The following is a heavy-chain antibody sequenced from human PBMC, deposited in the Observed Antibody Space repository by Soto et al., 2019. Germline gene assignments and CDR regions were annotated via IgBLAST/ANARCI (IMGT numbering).Heavy chain of an antibody. D-gene: IGHD6-19*01. Sequence: EVQLLESGGGLVQPGGSLRLSCAASGFSFSSYAMSWVRQAPGKGLEWVSVISGSGASTYYADSVKGRFTISRDNSKNPLYLQMISLRAEDTAVDYCARRSSGWYFDYWGQGTLGIVSS. V-gene: IGHV3-23*01. CDR2: ISGSGAST. CDR1: GFSFSSYA. J-gene: IGHJ4*02. CDR3: ARRSSGWYFDY.